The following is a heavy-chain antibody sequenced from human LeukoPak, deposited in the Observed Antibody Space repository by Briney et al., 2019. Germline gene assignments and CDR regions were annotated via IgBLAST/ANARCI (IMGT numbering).Heavy chain of an antibody. D-gene: IGHD3-10*01. CDR2: IYYSGST. J-gene: IGHJ4*02. CDR1: GGSFSGYY. CDR3: ARLPMVRGVTEYYFDY. V-gene: IGHV4-59*01. Sequence: SETLSLTCTVSGGSFSGYYWSWIRQPPGKGLEWIGYIYYSGSTNYNASLQGRVTISVDTSKNQFSLNLSSVTAADTAVYYCARLPMVRGVTEYYFDYWGQGTLVTVSS.